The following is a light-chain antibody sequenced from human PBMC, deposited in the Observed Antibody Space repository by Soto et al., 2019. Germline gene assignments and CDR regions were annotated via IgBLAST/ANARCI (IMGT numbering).Light chain of an antibody. CDR3: QHHDSSPTWT. V-gene: IGKV3-20*01. Sequence: EIVLTQSPGTLSLSPGERATLSCRASQSVSGRFLTWYQQKGGQAPRLLIYGASTRATGIPDRFSGSGSGTDFTLTISRLEPEHFAVYYCQHHDSSPTWTFGQGTKVEIK. CDR1: QSVSGRF. J-gene: IGKJ1*01. CDR2: GAS.